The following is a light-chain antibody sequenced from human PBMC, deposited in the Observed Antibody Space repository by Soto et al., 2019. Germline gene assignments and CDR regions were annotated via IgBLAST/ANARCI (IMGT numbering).Light chain of an antibody. J-gene: IGLJ2*01. CDR2: LNSDGSH. CDR3: QTWGTGIQVV. V-gene: IGLV4-69*01. CDR1: SGHSSYA. Sequence: VLTQSPSASASLGASVKFTCTLSSGHSSYAIAWHQQQPEKGPRYLMKLNSDGSHSKGDGIPDRFSGSSSGAERYLTISSLQSEDEADYYCQTWGTGIQVVFGGGTKLTVL.